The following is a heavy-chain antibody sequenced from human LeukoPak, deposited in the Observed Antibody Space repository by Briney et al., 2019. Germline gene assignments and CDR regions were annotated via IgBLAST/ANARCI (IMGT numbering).Heavy chain of an antibody. Sequence: ASVKVSCKASGYTFTGYYMHWVRQAPGQGLEWMGWINPNSGGTNYAQKFQGRVTMTRDTSISTAYMELSRLRSGDTAVYYCASRYYYDSSGLGAFDIWGQGTMVTVSS. CDR2: INPNSGGT. D-gene: IGHD3-22*01. CDR3: ASRYYYDSSGLGAFDI. J-gene: IGHJ3*02. V-gene: IGHV1-2*02. CDR1: GYTFTGYY.